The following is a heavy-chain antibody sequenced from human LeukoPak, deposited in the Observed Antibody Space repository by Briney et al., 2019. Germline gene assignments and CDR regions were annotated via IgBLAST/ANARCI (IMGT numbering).Heavy chain of an antibody. D-gene: IGHD1-14*01. CDR2: VHPDTGYA. J-gene: IGHJ5*02. Sequence: ASVKVSCKTSGYPFTTYEINWVRQAAGQGLEWMGWVHPDTGYADYAQKFQGRVTMTSDTSISTAYMELSSLRSDDTAVYFCARGPRNNPWGQGTLVTVSS. CDR3: ARGPRNNP. CDR1: GYPFTTYE. V-gene: IGHV1-8*01.